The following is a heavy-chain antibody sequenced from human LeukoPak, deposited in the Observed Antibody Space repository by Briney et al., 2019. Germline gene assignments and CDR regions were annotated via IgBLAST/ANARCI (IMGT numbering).Heavy chain of an antibody. V-gene: IGHV3-30*02. Sequence: GGSLRLSCAASGFTFSSYGMHWVRQAPGKGLEWVAFIRYDGSNKYYADSVKGRFTISRDNSKSTLYLQMNSLRAEDTAVYYCAKDTVMITFGGVHIFDYWGQGTLVTVSS. CDR3: AKDTVMITFGGVHIFDY. J-gene: IGHJ4*02. CDR2: IRYDGSNK. CDR1: GFTFSSYG. D-gene: IGHD3-16*01.